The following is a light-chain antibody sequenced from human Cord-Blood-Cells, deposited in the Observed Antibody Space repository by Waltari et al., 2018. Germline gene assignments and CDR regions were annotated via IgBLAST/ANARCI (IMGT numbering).Light chain of an antibody. V-gene: IGLV1-40*01. Sequence: QSVLTQPPSVSGAPGQRVTISCTGSSSHIGAGYDVHWYQQLPGTAPKLLIYGNSKRPAGVPVRVSGSKSGTSASLAITGLQAEDGADDYCQSYDSSLSGSVFGGGTKLTVL. CDR1: SSHIGAGYD. CDR2: GNS. J-gene: IGLJ3*02. CDR3: QSYDSSLSGSV.